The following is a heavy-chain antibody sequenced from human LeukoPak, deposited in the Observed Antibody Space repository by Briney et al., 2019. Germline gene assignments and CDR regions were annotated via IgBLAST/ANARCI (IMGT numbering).Heavy chain of an antibody. CDR2: INPNSGGT. CDR3: ARSDLGGSGWVRYYYYGMDV. Sequence: ASVKVSCKSSGFTFTDEYIHWVRQAPGQGLEWMGWINPNSGGTNYAQKFQGRVTMTRDTSISTAYMELSRLRSDDTAVYYCARSDLGGSGWVRYYYYGMDVWGQGTTVTVSS. J-gene: IGHJ6*02. V-gene: IGHV1-2*02. CDR1: GFTFTDEY. D-gene: IGHD6-19*01.